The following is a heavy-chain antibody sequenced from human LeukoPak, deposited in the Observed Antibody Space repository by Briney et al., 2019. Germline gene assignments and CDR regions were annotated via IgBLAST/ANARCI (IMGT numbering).Heavy chain of an antibody. V-gene: IGHV3-23*01. J-gene: IGHJ3*02. CDR1: GFTFSSYE. Sequence: PGGSLRLSCAASGFTFSSYEMNWVRQAPGKGLEWVSAISGSGGSTYYADSVKGRFTISRDNSKNTLYLQMNSLRAEDTAVYYCAKVTIVVVVAAPAGAFDIWGQGTMVTVSS. CDR3: AKVTIVVVVAAPAGAFDI. CDR2: ISGSGGST. D-gene: IGHD2-15*01.